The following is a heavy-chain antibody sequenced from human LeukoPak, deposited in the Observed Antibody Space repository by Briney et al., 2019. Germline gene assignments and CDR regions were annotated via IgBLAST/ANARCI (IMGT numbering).Heavy chain of an antibody. CDR3: TRHSYCSGGSCYRFDAFDI. D-gene: IGHD2-15*01. CDR2: INHSGST. CDR1: GGSFCGYY. Sequence: ASETLSLTCAVYGGSFCGYYWSWIRQPPGKGLEWIGEINHSGSTNYNPSLKSRVTISVDTSKNQFSLKLSSVTAADTAVYYCTRHSYCSGGSCYRFDAFDIWGQGTMVTVSS. J-gene: IGHJ3*02. V-gene: IGHV4-34*01.